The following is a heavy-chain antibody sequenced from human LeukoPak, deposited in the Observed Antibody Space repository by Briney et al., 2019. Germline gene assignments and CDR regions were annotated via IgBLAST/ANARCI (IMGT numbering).Heavy chain of an antibody. D-gene: IGHD3-10*01. CDR1: GGSFSSYA. V-gene: IGHV1-69*01. Sequence: ATVKVSCKASGGSFSSYAISWVRQAPRQGLEWMGGNIPIFGTANYAQKFQGRVTITADETTNTAYMELSSLRSEDTAVYYCASESYGSGSYPNWGQGTLVTVSS. CDR2: NIPIFGTA. CDR3: ASESYGSGSYPN. J-gene: IGHJ4*02.